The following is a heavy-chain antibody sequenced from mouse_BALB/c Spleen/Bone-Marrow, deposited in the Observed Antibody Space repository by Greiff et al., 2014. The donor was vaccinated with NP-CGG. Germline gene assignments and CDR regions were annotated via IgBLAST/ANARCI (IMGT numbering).Heavy chain of an antibody. D-gene: IGHD2-14*01. CDR1: GFSLTSYG. V-gene: IGHV2-5-1*01. J-gene: IGHJ4*01. Sequence: VQLHQSGPSLVQPSQSLSVTCTVSGFSLTSYGVHWVRQSPGKGLEWLGVIWRGGSTDYNAAFMSRLSITKDNSKSQVFFKMNSLQADDTAIYYCAKEDRYDGGDYYAMDYWGQGTSVTVSS. CDR3: AKEDRYDGGDYYAMDY. CDR2: IWRGGST.